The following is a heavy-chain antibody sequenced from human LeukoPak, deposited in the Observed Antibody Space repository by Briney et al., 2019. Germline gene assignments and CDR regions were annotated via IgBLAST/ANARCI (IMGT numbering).Heavy chain of an antibody. CDR3: ARGLSIAVAGKFPVGY. CDR1: GYTFTSYD. Sequence: ASVKVSCKASGYTFTSYDINWARQATGQGLEWMGWMNPNSGNTGYAQKFQGRVTMTRNTSISTAYMELSSLRSEDTAVYYCARGLSIAVAGKFPVGYWGQGTLVTVSS. CDR2: MNPNSGNT. V-gene: IGHV1-8*01. D-gene: IGHD6-19*01. J-gene: IGHJ4*02.